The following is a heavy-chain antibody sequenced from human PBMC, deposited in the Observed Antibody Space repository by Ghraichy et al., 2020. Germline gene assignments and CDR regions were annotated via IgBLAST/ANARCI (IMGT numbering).Heavy chain of an antibody. Sequence: SGPTLVKPTQTLRMTCAFSGFSLSTSGVGVAWVRQPPGKALEWLAVIYWDDDKVYSPSLKSRLTITKDTSKNQVVLTMTNMDPVDTATYYCTHSPYKYNWNFPDFDYWGQGTLVTASS. CDR2: IYWDDDK. CDR1: GFSLSTSGVG. J-gene: IGHJ4*02. CDR3: THSPYKYNWNFPDFDY. D-gene: IGHD1-7*01. V-gene: IGHV2-5*02.